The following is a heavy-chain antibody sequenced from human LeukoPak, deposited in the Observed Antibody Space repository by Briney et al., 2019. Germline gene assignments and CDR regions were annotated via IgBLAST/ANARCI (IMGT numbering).Heavy chain of an antibody. CDR1: GFTFSSYW. D-gene: IGHD3-22*01. V-gene: IGHV3-7*01. J-gene: IGHJ6*02. CDR3: ARSDSSGYFYYYYYGMDV. Sequence: GGSLRLSCAASGFTFSSYWMSWVRQAPGKGLEWVANIKQDGSEKYYVDSVKGRFTISRDNAKNSLYLQMNSLRAEDTAVYYCARSDSSGYFYYYYYGMDVWGQGTTVTVSS. CDR2: IKQDGSEK.